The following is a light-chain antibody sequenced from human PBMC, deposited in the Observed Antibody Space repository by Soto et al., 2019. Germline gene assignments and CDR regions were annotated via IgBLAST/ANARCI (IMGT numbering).Light chain of an antibody. CDR2: GAS. Sequence: EVVVTQSPYTLSLSPGERATLSCRASQSISSTQLVWYQQKPGQAPTLLIFGASSRATGIPDRFSGSGSGTDFTLTISGLQPEDFAVYYCQQYGTSPGTFGQGTKVDIK. CDR3: QQYGTSPGT. V-gene: IGKV3-20*01. J-gene: IGKJ1*01. CDR1: QSISSTQ.